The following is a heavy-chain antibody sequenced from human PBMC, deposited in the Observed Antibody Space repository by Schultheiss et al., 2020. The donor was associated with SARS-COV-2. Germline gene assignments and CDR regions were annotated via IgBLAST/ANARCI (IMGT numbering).Heavy chain of an antibody. V-gene: IGHV4-34*01. CDR2: INHSGST. CDR1: GGSFSGYY. CDR3: ARESSGYYIDY. Sequence: SETLSLTCAVYGGSFSGYYWTWIRQPPGKGLEWIGEINHSGSTKYNVSLKSRVTISVDTSKNQFSLKLNSVTAADTAVYYCARESSGYYIDYWGQGTLVTVSS. D-gene: IGHD3-22*01. J-gene: IGHJ4*02.